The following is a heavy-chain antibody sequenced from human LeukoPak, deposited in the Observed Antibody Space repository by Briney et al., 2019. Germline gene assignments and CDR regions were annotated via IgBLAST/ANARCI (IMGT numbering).Heavy chain of an antibody. D-gene: IGHD1-26*01. CDR1: GYPFDDKA. J-gene: IGHJ4*02. Sequence: GGSQRLSCAASGYPFDDKAMHWLRHAPGKGLEWVAGISRNSDRTVYADSVKGRFPISRHNAKNSLYLQMNSLRAEDMALYYCVKDVGSGSYRYGGYFDYWGQGTLVTVSS. CDR2: ISRNSDRT. CDR3: VKDVGSGSYRYGGYFDY. V-gene: IGHV3-9*03.